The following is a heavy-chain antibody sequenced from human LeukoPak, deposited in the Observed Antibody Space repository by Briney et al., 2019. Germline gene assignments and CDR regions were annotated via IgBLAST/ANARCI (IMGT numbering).Heavy chain of an antibody. V-gene: IGHV3-15*01. CDR1: GFTFSSYA. Sequence: PGGSLRLSSAASGFTFSSYAMSWVRQAPGKGLEWVGRIKSKTDGGTTDYAAPVKGRFTISRDDSKNTLYLQMNSLKTEDTAVYYCTTGDGGSWTLEGHFDYWGQGTLVTVSS. D-gene: IGHD2-15*01. CDR3: TTGDGGSWTLEGHFDY. CDR2: IKSKTDGGTT. J-gene: IGHJ4*02.